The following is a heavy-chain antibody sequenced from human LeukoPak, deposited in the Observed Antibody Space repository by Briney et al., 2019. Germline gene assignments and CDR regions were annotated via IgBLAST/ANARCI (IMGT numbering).Heavy chain of an antibody. CDR2: MNPNSGNT. CDR3: ARGRYGDYDV. V-gene: IGHV1-8*02. CDR1: GGTFSSYA. J-gene: IGHJ6*04. D-gene: IGHD4-17*01. Sequence: ASVKVSCKASGGTFSSYAISWVRQATGQGLEWMGWMNPNSGNTGYAQKFQGRVTMTRNTSISTAYMELSSLRSEDTAVYYCARGRYGDYDVWGKGTTVTVSS.